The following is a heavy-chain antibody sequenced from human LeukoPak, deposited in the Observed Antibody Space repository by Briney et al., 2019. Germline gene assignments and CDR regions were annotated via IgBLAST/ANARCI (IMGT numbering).Heavy chain of an antibody. CDR1: GFTFSSYG. CDR3: ASCSWQKGYFDY. D-gene: IGHD6-13*01. CDR2: IKEDGSEN. J-gene: IGHJ4*02. V-gene: IGHV3-7*01. Sequence: GGSLRLSCAASGFTFSSYGMHWLRQAQGKGREWGANIKEDGSENYYEDSVKGRFTIYRYNTKAYLYLHMMRLRAADMSIYYCASCSWQKGYFDYWGLGALVTVSS.